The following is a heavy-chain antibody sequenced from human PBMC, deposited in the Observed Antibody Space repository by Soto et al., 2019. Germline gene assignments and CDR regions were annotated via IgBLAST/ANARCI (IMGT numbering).Heavy chain of an antibody. CDR3: ARESHDILTGPPWVGYFDL. CDR1: GGSFSGYY. CDR2: INDRGSI. J-gene: IGHJ2*01. D-gene: IGHD3-9*01. Sequence: QVQLQQWGAGPLRPLETLSLTCGVSGGSFSGYYWAWIRQSPGKGLEWIGEINDRGSINYNPSLKSRVRISVDPAKKHYSLNLRSVTAADTAVYYCARESHDILTGPPWVGYFDLWGRGTLVTVSS. V-gene: IGHV4-34*01.